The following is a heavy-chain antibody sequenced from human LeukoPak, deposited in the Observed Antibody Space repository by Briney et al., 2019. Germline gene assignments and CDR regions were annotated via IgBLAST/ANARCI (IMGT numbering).Heavy chain of an antibody. CDR1: GYTFTSYY. Sequence: GASVKVSCKASGYTFTSYYIHWVRQAPGQGLEWMGQISPSGTTTYAQKFKGRVTMTRDKSTSTVNMDLSDLTFEDTAVYHCAKDSGAYGPDYWGQGTPLTVSS. CDR3: AKDSGAYGPDY. V-gene: IGHV1-46*01. J-gene: IGHJ4*02. CDR2: ISPSGTT. D-gene: IGHD4-17*01.